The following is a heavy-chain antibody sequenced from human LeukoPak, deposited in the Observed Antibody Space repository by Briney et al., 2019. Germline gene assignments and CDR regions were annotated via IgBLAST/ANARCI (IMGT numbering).Heavy chain of an antibody. CDR3: ARLAGYSSSWRYGMDV. J-gene: IGHJ6*02. CDR1: GGSFSGYY. V-gene: IGHV4-31*11. Sequence: PSETLSLTCAVYGGSFSGYYWSWIRQHPGKGLEWIGYIYYSGSTYYNPSLKSRVTISVDTSKNQFSLKLSSVTAADTAVYYCARLAGYSSSWRYGMDVWGQGTTVTVSS. D-gene: IGHD6-13*01. CDR2: IYYSGST.